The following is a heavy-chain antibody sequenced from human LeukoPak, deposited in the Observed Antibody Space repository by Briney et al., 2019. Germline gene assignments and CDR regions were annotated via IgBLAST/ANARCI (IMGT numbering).Heavy chain of an antibody. J-gene: IGHJ4*02. CDR1: GYSISSGYY. CDR3: ARLGSYSSSFWFDY. D-gene: IGHD6-6*01. Sequence: KTSETLSLTCTVSGYSISSGYYWGWIRQPPGKGLEWIGSIYHSGSTNYNPSLKSRVTISVDTSRNQFSLKLSSVTAADTAVYYCARLGSYSSSFWFDYWGQGTLVTVSS. CDR2: IYHSGST. V-gene: IGHV4-38-2*02.